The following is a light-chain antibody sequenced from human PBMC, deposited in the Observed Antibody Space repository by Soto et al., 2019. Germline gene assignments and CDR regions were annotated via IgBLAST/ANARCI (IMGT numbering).Light chain of an antibody. CDR2: EVS. V-gene: IGLV2-8*01. J-gene: IGLJ2*01. Sequence: QSVLTQPPSASGSPGQSVTIPCTGTSSDVGGYNSVSWYQQHPGKVPKLMIYEVSKRPSGVPDRFSGSKSGNTASLTVSGLQAEDDADYYCSSYAGSNNLVFGGGTKLTVL. CDR3: SSYAGSNNLV. CDR1: SSDVGGYNS.